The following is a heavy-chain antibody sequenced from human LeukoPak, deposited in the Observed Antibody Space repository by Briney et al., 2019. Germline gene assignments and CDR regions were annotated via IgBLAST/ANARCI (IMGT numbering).Heavy chain of an antibody. D-gene: IGHD3-22*01. CDR1: GFTFSSFW. CDR3: ASRHYDSSGYYAAFDI. V-gene: IGHV3-74*01. CDR2: INSDGSST. Sequence: PGGSLRLSCAASGFTFSSFWMHWVRQAPGKGLVWVSRINSDGSSTSYADSVKGRFTISRDNAKNTLYLQINSLRAEDTAVYYCASRHYDSSGYYAAFDIWGQGTMVTVSS. J-gene: IGHJ3*02.